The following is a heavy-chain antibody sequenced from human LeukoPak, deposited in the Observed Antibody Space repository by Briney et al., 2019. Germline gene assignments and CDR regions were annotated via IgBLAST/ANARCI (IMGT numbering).Heavy chain of an antibody. D-gene: IGHD5-18*01. CDR3: ARSRYSYGSDILYYFDY. J-gene: IGHJ4*02. CDR2: IIPIFGTA. V-gene: IGHV1-69*05. Sequence: SVKVSCKASGYTFSNFDINWVRQAPGQGLEWMGGIIPIFGTANYVQKFQGRVTITTDESTSTAYMELSSLRSEDTAVYYCARSRYSYGSDILYYFDYWGQGTLVTVSS. CDR1: GYTFSNFD.